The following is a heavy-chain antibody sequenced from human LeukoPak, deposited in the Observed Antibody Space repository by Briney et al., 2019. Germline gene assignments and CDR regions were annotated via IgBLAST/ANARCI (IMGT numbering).Heavy chain of an antibody. CDR3: VADPYGSGTNDAFDI. CDR2: IDLLRGNT. Sequence: SVKVSYKPSRFTFTTSAMQWVRQAGGQHLTGIGWIDLLRGNTNKPHKFRERVTHTRNMSTSTAHMELSSLRPRGPAVFYFVADPYGSGTNDAFDIWGQGTMVTVSS. D-gene: IGHD3-10*01. V-gene: IGHV1-58*02. J-gene: IGHJ3*02. CDR1: RFTFTTSA.